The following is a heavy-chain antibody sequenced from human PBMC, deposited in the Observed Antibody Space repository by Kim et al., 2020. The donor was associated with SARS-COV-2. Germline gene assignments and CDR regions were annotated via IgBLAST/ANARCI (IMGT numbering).Heavy chain of an antibody. CDR1: GFTFSSYA. V-gene: IGHV3-30*04. Sequence: GGSLRLSCAASGFTFSSYAMHWVRQAPGKGLEWVAVISYDGSNKFYADSVKGRFTISRDNSKNTLYLQMNSLRAEDTAVYYCAREGGSGYERNDYWGQGTLVTVSS. CDR3: AREGGSGYERNDY. D-gene: IGHD5-12*01. J-gene: IGHJ4*02. CDR2: ISYDGSNK.